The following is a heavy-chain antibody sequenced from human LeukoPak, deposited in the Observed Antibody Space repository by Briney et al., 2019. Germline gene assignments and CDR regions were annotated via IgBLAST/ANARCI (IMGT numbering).Heavy chain of an antibody. Sequence: GRSLRLSCAASGFTFSSYAMHWVRQAPGKGLEWVAVISYDGSNKYYADSVRGRFTISRDNSKNTLYLQMNSLRAEDTAVYYCAMQEGDIWGQGTMVTVSS. J-gene: IGHJ3*02. CDR3: AMQEGDI. CDR1: GFTFSSYA. V-gene: IGHV3-30-3*01. CDR2: ISYDGSNK.